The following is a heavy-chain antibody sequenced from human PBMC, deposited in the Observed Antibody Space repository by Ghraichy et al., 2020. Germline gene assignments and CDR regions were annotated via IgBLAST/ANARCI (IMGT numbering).Heavy chain of an antibody. Sequence: SETLSLTCTVSGGSISSYYWSWIRQPPGKGLEWIGYIYYSGSTNYNPSLKSRVTISVDTSKNQFSLKLSSVTAADTAVYYCARQGNWFDPWGQGTLVTVSS. CDR2: IYYSGST. V-gene: IGHV4-59*08. CDR1: GGSISSYY. CDR3: ARQGNWFDP. J-gene: IGHJ5*02.